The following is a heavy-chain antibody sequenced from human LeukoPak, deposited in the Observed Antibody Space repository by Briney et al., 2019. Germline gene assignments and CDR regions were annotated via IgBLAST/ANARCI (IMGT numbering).Heavy chain of an antibody. Sequence: PSQTLSLTCTVSGGSISSYYWSWIRQPPGKGLEWIGYIYYSGSTNYNPSLKSRVTISVDTSKNQFSLKLSSVTAADTAVYYCARDVGGYSYGYGGTFDYWGQGTLVTVSS. V-gene: IGHV4-59*01. CDR3: ARDVGGYSYGYGGTFDY. J-gene: IGHJ4*02. D-gene: IGHD5-18*01. CDR1: GGSISSYY. CDR2: IYYSGST.